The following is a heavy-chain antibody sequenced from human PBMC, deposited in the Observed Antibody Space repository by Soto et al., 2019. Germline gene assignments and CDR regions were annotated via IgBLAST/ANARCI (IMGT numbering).Heavy chain of an antibody. Sequence: QVQLQESGPGLVKPSQTLSLTCTVSGGSISSGGYYWSWIRQHPGKGLEWIGYIYYSGSTYYNPSLKSRVTQSVDTSKNQFSLKLSSVTAADTAVYYCARVEMYSSGRGYFDYWGQGTLVSVSS. CDR3: ARVEMYSSGRGYFDY. D-gene: IGHD6-19*01. V-gene: IGHV4-31*03. CDR1: GGSISSGGYY. J-gene: IGHJ4*02. CDR2: IYYSGST.